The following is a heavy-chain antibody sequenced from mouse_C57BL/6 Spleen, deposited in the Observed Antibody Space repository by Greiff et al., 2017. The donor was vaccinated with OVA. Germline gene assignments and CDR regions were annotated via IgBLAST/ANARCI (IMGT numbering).Heavy chain of an antibody. CDR1: GYTFTNYW. Sequence: SGAELVRPGTSVKMSCKASGYTFTNYWIGWAKQRPGHGLEWIGDIYPGGGYTNYNEKFKGKATLTADKSSSTAYMQFSSLTSEDSAIYYCAITTVGGGYFDVWGTGTTVTVSS. CDR3: AITTVGGGYFDV. D-gene: IGHD1-1*01. CDR2: IYPGGGYT. V-gene: IGHV1-63*01. J-gene: IGHJ1*03.